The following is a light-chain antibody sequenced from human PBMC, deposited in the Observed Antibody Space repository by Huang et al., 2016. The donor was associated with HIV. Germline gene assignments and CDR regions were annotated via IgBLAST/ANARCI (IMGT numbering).Light chain of an antibody. CDR3: QQSFSTPYT. CDR2: AES. J-gene: IGKJ2*01. CDR1: QHISNY. V-gene: IGKV1-39*01. Sequence: DIQMTQSPSSLSASVGDRVTITCRASQHISNYLNWYKLKPGKAPRVLIYAESTLQSGVPSRFSGSGSGTDFTLTISSLQPEDFATYYCQQSFSTPYTFGPGTNLEIK.